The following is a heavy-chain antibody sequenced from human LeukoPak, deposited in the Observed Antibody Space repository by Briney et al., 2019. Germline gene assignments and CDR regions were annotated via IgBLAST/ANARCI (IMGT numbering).Heavy chain of an antibody. Sequence: GGSLRLSCAAAGFTFSSYGMSWVRQAPGKGLEWVSAISGSGGSTYYADSVKGRFTISRDNSKNTLYLQMNSLRAEDTAVYYCANAVLGYFDYWGQGTLVTVSS. V-gene: IGHV3-23*01. CDR3: ANAVLGYFDY. CDR1: GFTFSSYG. D-gene: IGHD2-8*01. CDR2: ISGSGGST. J-gene: IGHJ4*02.